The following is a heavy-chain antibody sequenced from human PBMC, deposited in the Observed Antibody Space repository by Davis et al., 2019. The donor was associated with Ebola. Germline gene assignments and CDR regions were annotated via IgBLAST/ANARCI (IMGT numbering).Heavy chain of an antibody. CDR3: TRPGGIVGATTFNFDY. CDR2: MNPNSGNT. CDR1: GYTFTSYD. J-gene: IGHJ4*02. V-gene: IGHV1-8*01. D-gene: IGHD1-26*01. Sequence: ASVKVSCKASGYTFTSYDINWVRQATGQGLEWMGWMNPNSGNTGYAQKFQGRVTLTRNTSISTAYMELSSLRSEDTAVYYCTRPGGIVGATTFNFDYWGQGTLVTVSS.